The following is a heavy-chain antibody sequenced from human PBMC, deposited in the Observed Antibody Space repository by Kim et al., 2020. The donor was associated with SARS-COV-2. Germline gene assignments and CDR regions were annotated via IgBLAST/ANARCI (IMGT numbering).Heavy chain of an antibody. CDR3: TFYGSGTYFYYGMDV. CDR1: GSSISSSGYY. D-gene: IGHD3-10*01. CDR2: IYYSGST. Sequence: SETLSLTCTVSGSSISSSGYYWTWIRQHPVKGLEWIGYIYYSGSTYYNPSLESRVSISVDTSENRFSLELRSVTAADTAVYFCTFYGSGTYFYYGMDVWGQGTTVTVSS. J-gene: IGHJ6*02. V-gene: IGHV4-31*03.